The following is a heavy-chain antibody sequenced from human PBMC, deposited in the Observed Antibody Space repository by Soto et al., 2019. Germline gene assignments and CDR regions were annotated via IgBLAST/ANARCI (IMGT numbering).Heavy chain of an antibody. D-gene: IGHD3-3*01. J-gene: IGHJ5*02. CDR3: ARGAPDITIFGVVIMARFDP. CDR1: GGSISGYY. Sequence: SETLSLTCTVSGGSISGYYWSWIRQPPGKGLEWIGNVYYSGGAKYNPSVKRRVSISVDTSKNQFSLKLSSVTAADTAVYYCARGAPDITIFGVVIMARFDPWGQGTLVTVSS. CDR2: VYYSGGA. V-gene: IGHV4-59*08.